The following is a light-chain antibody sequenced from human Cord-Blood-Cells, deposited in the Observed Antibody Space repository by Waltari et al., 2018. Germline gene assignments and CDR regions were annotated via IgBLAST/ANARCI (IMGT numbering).Light chain of an antibody. Sequence: QSALTHPRPVSGSPGQPVTIPCTGTSSDVGGNNNVSWYQQHPGKAPKLMIYDVSKRPSGVPDRFSGSKSGNTASLTISGLQAEDEADYYCCSYAGSYTWVFGGGTKLTVL. CDR3: CSYAGSYTWV. J-gene: IGLJ3*02. V-gene: IGLV2-11*01. CDR2: DVS. CDR1: SSDVGGNNN.